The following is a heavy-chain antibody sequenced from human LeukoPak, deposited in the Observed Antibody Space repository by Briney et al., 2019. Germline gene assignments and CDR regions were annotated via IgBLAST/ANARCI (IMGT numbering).Heavy chain of an antibody. CDR1: GYTFTSYY. CDR3: ARGGGIEDSSGYYSA. J-gene: IGHJ5*02. V-gene: IGHV1-46*01. D-gene: IGHD3-22*01. CDR2: INPSGGST. Sequence: ASVTVSCTASGYTFTSYYMHWVRQAPGQGLEWMGIINPSGGSTSYAQKFQGRVTMTRDTSTSTVYMELSSLRSEDTAVYYCARGGGIEDSSGYYSAWGQGTLVTVSS.